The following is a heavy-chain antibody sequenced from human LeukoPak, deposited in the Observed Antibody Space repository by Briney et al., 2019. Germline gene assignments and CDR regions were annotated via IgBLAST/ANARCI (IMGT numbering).Heavy chain of an antibody. J-gene: IGHJ3*02. V-gene: IGHV4-39*01. Sequence: SETLSLTCTVSGGSISSSTYYWGWIRQPPWKGLEWIGSIYYSGSTYYNASLKSRVTISADTSKNHFSLKLSSVTAADTAVYYCARPLSGSSSWHGDAFDIWGQGTMVTVSS. CDR3: ARPLSGSSSWHGDAFDI. D-gene: IGHD6-13*01. CDR1: GGSISSSTYY. CDR2: IYYSGST.